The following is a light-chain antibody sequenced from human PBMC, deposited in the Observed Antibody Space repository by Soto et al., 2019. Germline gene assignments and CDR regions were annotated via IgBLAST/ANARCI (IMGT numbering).Light chain of an antibody. Sequence: EIVLTQSPGTLSLSPGERATLSCRASQSVSSSYLAWYQQKPGQAPRLLIYGASSRATGIPDRFSGSGSGTDFTLTISRLEPEDFAVYYCQQRVNWPPTFGGGTKVDIK. CDR2: GAS. CDR3: QQRVNWPPT. CDR1: QSVSSSY. V-gene: IGKV3D-20*02. J-gene: IGKJ4*01.